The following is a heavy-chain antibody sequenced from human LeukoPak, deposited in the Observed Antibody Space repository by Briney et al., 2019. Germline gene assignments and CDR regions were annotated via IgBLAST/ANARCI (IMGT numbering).Heavy chain of an antibody. Sequence: SEILSLTSTVAGYSISYGYYWGWIRQPPGKGLECIGSIDHCGSTSYNPSLKSRVTISVDTSKNQFSLKVNSVTAADTAVYYCARLPHCSDSMRCYVGGHHMDVWGKGTTVAVSS. V-gene: IGHV4-38-2*02. CDR3: ARLPHCSDSMRCYVGGHHMDV. CDR2: IDHCGST. J-gene: IGHJ6*03. D-gene: IGHD3-10*02. CDR1: GYSISYGYY.